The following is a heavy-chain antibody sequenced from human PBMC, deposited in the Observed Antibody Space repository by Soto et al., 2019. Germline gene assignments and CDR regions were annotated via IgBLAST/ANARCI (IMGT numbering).Heavy chain of an antibody. Sequence: PGGSLRLSCVASGFTFSSFSLHWVRQAPGKGLEWLALISYDGSSKYNADSVKGRFTISRENSNNTLYLQLSSLRPEDTAVYYCARTTAVAGTPEFDAWAQGALVPVSS. J-gene: IGHJ5*02. CDR2: ISYDGSSK. V-gene: IGHV3-30-3*01. CDR1: GFTFSSFS. D-gene: IGHD6-19*01. CDR3: ARTTAVAGTPEFDA.